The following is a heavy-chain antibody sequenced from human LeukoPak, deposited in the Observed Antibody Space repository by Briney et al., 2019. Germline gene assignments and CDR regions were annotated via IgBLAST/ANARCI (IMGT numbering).Heavy chain of an antibody. CDR3: ARGAYGSGSTDWFDP. CDR2: IYSSGST. V-gene: IGHV4-4*07. Sequence: SETLSLTCTVSGGSISSYYWSWIRQPAGKGLEWIGRIYSSGSTDYNSSLKSRVTMSVDTSKNQFSLKLSSVTAAETAVYYCARGAYGSGSTDWFDPWGQGTLVTVSS. D-gene: IGHD3-10*01. J-gene: IGHJ5*02. CDR1: GGSISSYY.